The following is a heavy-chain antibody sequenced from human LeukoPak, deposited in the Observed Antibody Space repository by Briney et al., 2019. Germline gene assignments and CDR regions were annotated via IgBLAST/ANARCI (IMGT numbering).Heavy chain of an antibody. Sequence: SETLSLTCAVYGGSFSGYYWSWIRQPPGKGLEWIGEINHSGSTNYNPSLKSRVTISVDTSKNQFSLKPSSVTAADTAVYYCARGKGYCSGGSCPPYDYWGQGTLVTVSS. CDR1: GGSFSGYY. V-gene: IGHV4-34*01. CDR3: ARGKGYCSGGSCPPYDY. J-gene: IGHJ4*02. CDR2: INHSGST. D-gene: IGHD2-15*01.